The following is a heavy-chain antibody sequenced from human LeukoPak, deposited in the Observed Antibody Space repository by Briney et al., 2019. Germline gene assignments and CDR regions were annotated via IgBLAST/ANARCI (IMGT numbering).Heavy chain of an antibody. CDR1: GVSFSGYF. D-gene: IGHD2-2*01. V-gene: IGHV4-34*01. J-gene: IGHJ4*02. Sequence: SETLSLTCAVFGVSFSGYFWTWIRQPPGKGLEWIGEINHSGSTKYNPSLKSRVTISVDTSKNQFSLKVSSVTAADTAVYYCARGYCSTTSCLGMDYWGQGTLVTVSS. CDR3: ARGYCSTTSCLGMDY. CDR2: INHSGST.